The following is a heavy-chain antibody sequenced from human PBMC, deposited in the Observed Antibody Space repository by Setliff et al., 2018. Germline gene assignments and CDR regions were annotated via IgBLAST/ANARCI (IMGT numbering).Heavy chain of an antibody. J-gene: IGHJ4*02. Sequence: SETLSLTCAVYGGSFSGYYWSWIRQPPGKGLEWIGEINHSGSTNYNPSLKSRVTISVDTSKNQFSLKLSSVTAADTAVYYCARMNYDFWSGYYVLGGCYFDYWGQGTLVTVS. CDR3: ARMNYDFWSGYYVLGGCYFDY. D-gene: IGHD3-3*01. V-gene: IGHV4-34*01. CDR1: GGSFSGYY. CDR2: INHSGST.